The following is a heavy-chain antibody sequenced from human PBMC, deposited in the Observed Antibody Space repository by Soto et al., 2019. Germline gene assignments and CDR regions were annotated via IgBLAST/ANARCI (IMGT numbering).Heavy chain of an antibody. CDR2: IIPIFGTA. Sequence: SVKVSCKASGGTFSSYAISWVRQAPGQGLEWMGGIIPIFGTANYAQKFQGRVTITADESTSTAYMELSSLRSEDTAVYYCGTAAGHQNYYDYFGMDVWGQGTTVTVSS. J-gene: IGHJ6*02. CDR3: GTAAGHQNYYDYFGMDV. CDR1: GGTFSSYA. V-gene: IGHV1-69*13. D-gene: IGHD6-13*01.